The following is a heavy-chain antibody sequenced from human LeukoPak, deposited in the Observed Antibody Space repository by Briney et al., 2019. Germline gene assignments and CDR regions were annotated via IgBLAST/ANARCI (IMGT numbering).Heavy chain of an antibody. Sequence: GGSLRLSCAASGFTFSDYYMSWIRQAPGKGLEWVSYISSSGSTIYYADSVKGRFTISRDNAKNSLYLQMNSLRAEDTAVYYCTFRRASDDYYFDYWGQGTLVTVSS. D-gene: IGHD3-16*01. CDR3: TFRRASDDYYFDY. CDR2: ISSSGSTI. J-gene: IGHJ4*02. V-gene: IGHV3-11*01. CDR1: GFTFSDYY.